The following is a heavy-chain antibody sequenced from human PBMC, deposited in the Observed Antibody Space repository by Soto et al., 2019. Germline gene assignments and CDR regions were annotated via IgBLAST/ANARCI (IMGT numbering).Heavy chain of an antibody. CDR1: GGSISSSNW. CDR3: ARDRRELLWFGELLSKAYYGMDV. D-gene: IGHD3-10*01. CDR2: IYHSGST. J-gene: IGHJ6*02. V-gene: IGHV4-4*02. Sequence: SETLSLTCAVSGGSISSSNWWSWVRQPPGKGLEWIGEIYHSGSTNYNPSLKSRVTISVDKSKNQFSLKLSSVTAADTAVYYCARDRRELLWFGELLSKAYYGMDVWGQGTTVTVSS.